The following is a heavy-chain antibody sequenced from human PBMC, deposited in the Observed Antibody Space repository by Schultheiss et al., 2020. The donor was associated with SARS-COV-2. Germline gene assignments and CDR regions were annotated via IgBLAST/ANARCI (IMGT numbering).Heavy chain of an antibody. CDR3: ARGSFYCSGGSCYNWFDP. D-gene: IGHD2-15*01. J-gene: IGHJ5*02. CDR2: INHSGST. V-gene: IGHV4-34*01. CDR1: GGSFSGYY. Sequence: SETLSLTCAVYGGSFSGYYWSWIRQSPGKGLEWIGEINHSGSTNYNPSLKSRVTISVDTSKNQFSLKLSSVTAADTAVYYCARGSFYCSGGSCYNWFDPWGQGTLVTVSS.